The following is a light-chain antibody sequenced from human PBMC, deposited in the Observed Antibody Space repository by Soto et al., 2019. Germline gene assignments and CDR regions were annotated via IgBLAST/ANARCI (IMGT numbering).Light chain of an antibody. CDR3: QQYNSYWT. CDR1: QSISSW. CDR2: KAS. V-gene: IGKV1-5*03. J-gene: IGKJ1*01. Sequence: DIPMTQSPSILSASVGDRVTITCRASQSISSWLAWYQQKPGKAPNLLIHKASHLESGVPSRFSGSGSGTEFTLTISSLQPGDFATYYCQQYNSYWTFGQGTKVDIK.